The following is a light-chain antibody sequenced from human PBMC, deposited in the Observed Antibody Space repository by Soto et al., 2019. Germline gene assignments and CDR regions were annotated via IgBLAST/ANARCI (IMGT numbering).Light chain of an antibody. CDR1: SGHISYA. V-gene: IGLV4-69*01. CDR2: LANERSH. CDR3: QTWGTGLQV. Sequence: QLVLTQSPSASASLGASVRLTCTLSSGHISYAIEFPQQQPQKGTRFLMMLANERSHIKGDGIPDRVSGFSSGAERYLTISSLKSDDEADYFCQTWGTGLQVFGGGTKLTVL. J-gene: IGLJ2*01.